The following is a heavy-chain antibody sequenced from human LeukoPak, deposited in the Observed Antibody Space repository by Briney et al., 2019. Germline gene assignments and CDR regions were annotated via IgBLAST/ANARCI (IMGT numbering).Heavy chain of an antibody. D-gene: IGHD4-23*01. CDR1: GFRFSSYS. J-gene: IGHJ3*02. Sequence: GGSLRLSCAASGFRFSSYSMNWVRQAPGKGLEWVSGIGYTGDSTFYADSVKGRFTVSRDSSKNTLFLHMNSLRAEDTALYYCAKSPTVDAAFDIWGQGTMVTVSS. CDR3: AKSPTVDAAFDI. CDR2: IGYTGDST. V-gene: IGHV3-23*01.